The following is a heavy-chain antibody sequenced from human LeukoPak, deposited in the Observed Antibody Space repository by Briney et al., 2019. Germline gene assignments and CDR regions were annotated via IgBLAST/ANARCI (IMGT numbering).Heavy chain of an antibody. CDR3: AKENSGRTFNFEY. CDR2: SDDAGGR. D-gene: IGHD3-10*01. Sequence: PGGSLRLSCATSGFTFSTHAMSWVRQAPGKGLEWVSGSDDAGGRYYADTVKGRFTISRDNSKNTLYLQMNSLRVEDTAIYFCAKENSGRTFNFEYWGQGTLVTVSS. V-gene: IGHV3-23*01. CDR1: GFTFSTHA. J-gene: IGHJ4*02.